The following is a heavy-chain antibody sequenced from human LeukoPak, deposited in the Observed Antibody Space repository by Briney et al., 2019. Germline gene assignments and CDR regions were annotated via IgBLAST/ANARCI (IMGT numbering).Heavy chain of an antibody. CDR3: AKGRDSGGYQPFDY. J-gene: IGHJ4*02. V-gene: IGHV3-33*06. Sequence: GGSLRLSCAASGFTFSSYGMHWVRQAPGKGLEWVAVIWYDGSNKYYADSVKGRFTISRDNSKNTLYLQMNSLRAEDTAVYYCAKGRDSGGYQPFDYWGQGSLVTVSS. D-gene: IGHD1-26*01. CDR1: GFTFSSYG. CDR2: IWYDGSNK.